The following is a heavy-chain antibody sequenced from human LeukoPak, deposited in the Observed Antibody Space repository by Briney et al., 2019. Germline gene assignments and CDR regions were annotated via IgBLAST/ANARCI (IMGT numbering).Heavy chain of an antibody. V-gene: IGHV1-18*01. J-gene: IGHJ4*02. D-gene: IGHD5-18*01. CDR3: ARVPPQYSYGYLFDY. CDR2: ISAYNGNT. Sequence: ASVKVSCKASGYTFTSYGISWVRQAPGQGLEWMGWISAYNGNTNYAQKLQGRVTMTTDTSTSTAYMELRSLRSDDTAVYYCARVPPQYSYGYLFDYWGQGTLVTVSS. CDR1: GYTFTSYG.